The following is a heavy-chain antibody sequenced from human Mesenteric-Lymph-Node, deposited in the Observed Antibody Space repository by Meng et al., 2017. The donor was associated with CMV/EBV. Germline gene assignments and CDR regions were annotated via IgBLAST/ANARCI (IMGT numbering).Heavy chain of an antibody. CDR3: ARTLPYYDILTGYSHFDY. D-gene: IGHD3-9*01. V-gene: IGHV1-3*01. Sequence: TFIDYAIHGVRQAPGQRLEWMGWINAGNGITKYSQNFQGRVSISRDTSATTAYMQLSSLRSEDTAVYYCARTLPYYDILTGYSHFDYWGQGTLVTVSS. J-gene: IGHJ4*02. CDR2: INAGNGIT. CDR1: TFIDYA.